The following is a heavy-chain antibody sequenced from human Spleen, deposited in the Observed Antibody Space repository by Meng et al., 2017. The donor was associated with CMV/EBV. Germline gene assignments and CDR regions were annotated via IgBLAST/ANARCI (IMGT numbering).Heavy chain of an antibody. Sequence: LRETLSLTCAVSGDFIITNHWWSWVRQSPGNGLEWIGEIHHSGNINYNPSLASRVTVSADKSNNQFSLRLNYVTTADTAVYFCASARWDHWGPGTLVTVSS. CDR1: GDFIITNHW. V-gene: IGHV4-4*02. CDR2: IHHSGNI. J-gene: IGHJ4*02. D-gene: IGHD5-24*01. CDR3: ASARWDH.